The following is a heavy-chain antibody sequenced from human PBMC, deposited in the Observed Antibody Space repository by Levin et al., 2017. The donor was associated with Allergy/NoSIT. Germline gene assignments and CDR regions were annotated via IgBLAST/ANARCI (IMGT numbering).Heavy chain of an antibody. D-gene: IGHD3-10*01. J-gene: IGHJ3*02. V-gene: IGHV1-69*04. CDR2: IIPILGIA. Sequence: KISCKASGGTFSSYAISWVRQAPGQGLEWMGRIIPILGIANYAQKFQGRVTITADKSTSTAYMELSSLRSEDTAVYYCARDGEKRWVGEEDAFDSWGQGTMVTVSS. CDR1: GGTFSSYA. CDR3: ARDGEKRWVGEEDAFDS.